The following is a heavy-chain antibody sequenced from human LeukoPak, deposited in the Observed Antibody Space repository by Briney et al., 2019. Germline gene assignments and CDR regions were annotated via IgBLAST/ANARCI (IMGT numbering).Heavy chain of an antibody. V-gene: IGHV3-30*18. CDR1: GFTFSSCG. Sequence: PGGSLRLSCAASGFTFSSCGMHWVRQAPGKGLEWVAVISYDGSNKYYADSVKGRFTISRDNSKNTLYLQMNSLRAEDTAVYYCAKDPRHPFDYWGQGTLVTVST. J-gene: IGHJ4*02. CDR2: ISYDGSNK. CDR3: AKDPRHPFDY.